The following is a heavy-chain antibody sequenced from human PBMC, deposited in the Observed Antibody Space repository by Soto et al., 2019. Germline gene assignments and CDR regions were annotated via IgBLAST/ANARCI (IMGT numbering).Heavy chain of an antibody. J-gene: IGHJ6*02. V-gene: IGHV3-23*01. Sequence: PGGSLSLSCAASGFTFSSYAMSWVRQAPGKGLEWVSAISGSGGSTYYADSVKGRFTISRDNSKNTLYLQMNSLRAEDTAVYYFSNAVAEPNSNYYYYGMDVWGQGTTVTVSS. CDR2: ISGSGGST. CDR3: SNAVAEPNSNYYYYGMDV. D-gene: IGHD6-19*01. CDR1: GFTFSSYA.